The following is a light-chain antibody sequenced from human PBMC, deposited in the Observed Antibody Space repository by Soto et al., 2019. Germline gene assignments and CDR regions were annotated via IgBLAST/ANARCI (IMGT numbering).Light chain of an antibody. Sequence: ERVMTQSPATLSVSPGERATLSCRASQSLSSNLAWYQQKPGQAPRLLIYGASTRATGIPARFSGSGSGTAFTLTISSMQSEDFAVYYCQQYNGWPPLFGPGTKVEIK. CDR1: QSLSSN. V-gene: IGKV3-15*01. CDR3: QQYNGWPPL. CDR2: GAS. J-gene: IGKJ3*01.